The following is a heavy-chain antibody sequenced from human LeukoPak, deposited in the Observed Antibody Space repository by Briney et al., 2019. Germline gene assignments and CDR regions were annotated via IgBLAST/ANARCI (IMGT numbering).Heavy chain of an antibody. D-gene: IGHD6-19*01. V-gene: IGHV3-21*01. Sequence: GGSLRLSCAASGFTFSSYSMNWVCQAPGKGLEWVSSISSSSSYIYYADSVKGRFTISRDNAKNSLYLQMNSLRAEDTAVYYCARGIMVEQWPYYFDYWGQGTLVTVSS. CDR3: ARGIMVEQWPYYFDY. CDR1: GFTFSSYS. J-gene: IGHJ4*02. CDR2: ISSSSSYI.